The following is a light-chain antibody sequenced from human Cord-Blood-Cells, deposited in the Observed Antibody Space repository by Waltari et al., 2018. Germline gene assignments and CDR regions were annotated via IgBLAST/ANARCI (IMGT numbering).Light chain of an antibody. CDR1: QSVSSY. J-gene: IGKJ2*01. Sequence: EMVLTQSPATLSLSLGERAPLSCRASQSVSSYLAWYQQKPGQAPRLLIYDASNRATGIPARFSGSGSGTDFTLTISRLEPEDFAVYYCQQRSTWPPYTFGQGTKLEIK. CDR3: QQRSTWPPYT. CDR2: DAS. V-gene: IGKV3-11*01.